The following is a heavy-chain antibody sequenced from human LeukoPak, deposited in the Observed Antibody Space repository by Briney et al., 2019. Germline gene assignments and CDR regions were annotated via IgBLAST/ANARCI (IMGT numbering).Heavy chain of an antibody. D-gene: IGHD4-17*01. CDR1: GGSINSYY. CDR3: ARDRKTVSSYYYHGMDV. V-gene: IGHV4-4*07. J-gene: IGHJ6*02. Sequence: SETLSLTCAVSGGSINSYYWSWIRQPAGKALEWVGRIYSSGSTNYNPSLKSRVTMSVDTSKNHFSLKLSSVTAADTAVYYCARDRKTVSSYYYHGMDVWGQGTTVIVSS. CDR2: IYSSGST.